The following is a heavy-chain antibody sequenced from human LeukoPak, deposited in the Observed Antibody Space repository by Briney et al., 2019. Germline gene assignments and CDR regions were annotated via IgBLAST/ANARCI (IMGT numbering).Heavy chain of an antibody. CDR2: ISSSSNTI. V-gene: IGHV3-48*02. CDR3: ARGDGWFGELLNFDN. D-gene: IGHD3-10*01. Sequence: GGSLRLSCAASGFTFRAYSMNWVRQAPGKGLEWVSYISSSSNTIYYAGSVKGRFTISRDNAKNSLYLQMNSLRDEDTAVYYCARGDGWFGELLNFDNWGQGTLVTVSS. CDR1: GFTFRAYS. J-gene: IGHJ4*02.